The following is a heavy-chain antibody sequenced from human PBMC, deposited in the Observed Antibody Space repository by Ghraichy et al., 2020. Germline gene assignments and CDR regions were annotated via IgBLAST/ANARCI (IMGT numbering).Heavy chain of an antibody. CDR2: IYYSGST. CDR1: GGSISSYY. CDR3: ARTSVVLRFLEWSGPNNWFDP. Sequence: SETLSLTCTVSGGSISSYYWSWIRQPPGKGLEWIGYIYYSGSTNYNPSLKSRVTISVDTSKNQFSLKLSSVTAADTAVYYCARTSVVLRFLEWSGPNNWFDPWGQGTLVTVSS. V-gene: IGHV4-59*12. D-gene: IGHD3-3*01. J-gene: IGHJ5*02.